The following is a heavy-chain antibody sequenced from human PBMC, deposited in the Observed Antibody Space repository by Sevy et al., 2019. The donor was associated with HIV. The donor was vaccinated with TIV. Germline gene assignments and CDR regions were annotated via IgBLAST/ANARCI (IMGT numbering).Heavy chain of an antibody. CDR1: GFTFSSYW. D-gene: IGHD3-10*01. CDR2: IKQDGSEK. V-gene: IGHV3-7*01. Sequence: GGSLRLSCAASGFTFSSYWMSWVRQAPGKGLEWVANIKQDGSEKYYVDSVKGRFTISRDSAKNSLYLQMNSLRAEDTAVYYCARVEYYYGSGSYWNYGMDVWGQGTTVTVSS. CDR3: ARVEYYYGSGSYWNYGMDV. J-gene: IGHJ6*02.